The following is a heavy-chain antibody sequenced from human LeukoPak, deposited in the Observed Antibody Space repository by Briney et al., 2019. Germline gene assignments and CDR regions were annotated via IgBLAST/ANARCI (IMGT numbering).Heavy chain of an antibody. Sequence: SQTLSLTCTVSGCSISSYYWSWIRQPAGKGMEWIGRIYTSGSTNYHPSLKSRVTMSVDTSKNPFSLKLSSVTAADTAVYYCARGGFYGSYFDYWGQGTLVTVSS. CDR2: IYTSGST. D-gene: IGHD4-17*01. J-gene: IGHJ4*02. V-gene: IGHV4-4*07. CDR3: ARGGFYGSYFDY. CDR1: GCSISSYY.